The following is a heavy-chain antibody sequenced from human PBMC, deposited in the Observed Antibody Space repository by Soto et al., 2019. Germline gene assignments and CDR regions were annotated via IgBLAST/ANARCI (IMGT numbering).Heavy chain of an antibody. CDR2: IKQDGSEK. D-gene: IGHD2-15*01. CDR1: GFTFSSYW. J-gene: IGHJ5*02. CDR3: ARDEGYCSGGSCYRFGWFDP. V-gene: IGHV3-7*01. Sequence: GGSLRLSCAASGFTFSSYWMSWVRQAPGKGLEWVANIKQDGSEKYYVDSVKGRFTISRDNAKNSLYLQMNSLRAEDTAVYYCARDEGYCSGGSCYRFGWFDPWGQGTLVTV.